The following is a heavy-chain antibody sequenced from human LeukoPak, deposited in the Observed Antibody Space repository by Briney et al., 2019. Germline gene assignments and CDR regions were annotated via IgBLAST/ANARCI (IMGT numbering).Heavy chain of an antibody. CDR3: ARRVNTMVRGVIFNWFDP. CDR1: VYSFTSYW. Sequence: GESLKISCQGSVYSFTSYWISWVRQMPGKGLEWMGRIDPSDSYTNYSPSFQGHVTISADKSISTAYLQWSSLKASDTAMYYCARRVNTMVRGVIFNWFDPWGQGTLVTVSS. J-gene: IGHJ5*02. CDR2: IDPSDSYT. D-gene: IGHD3-10*01. V-gene: IGHV5-10-1*01.